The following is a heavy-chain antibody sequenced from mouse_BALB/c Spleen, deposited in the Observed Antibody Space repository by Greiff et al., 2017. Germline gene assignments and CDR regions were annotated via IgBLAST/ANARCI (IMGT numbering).Heavy chain of an antibody. Sequence: EVQLQQSGAELVKPGASVKLSCTASGFNIKDTYMHWVKQRPEQGLEWIGRIDPANGNTKYDPKFQGKATITADTSSNTAYLQLSSPTSEDTAVYYCARLDGNYWYFDVWGAGTTVTVSS. J-gene: IGHJ1*01. V-gene: IGHV14-3*02. CDR2: IDPANGNT. D-gene: IGHD2-1*01. CDR3: ARLDGNYWYFDV. CDR1: GFNIKDTY.